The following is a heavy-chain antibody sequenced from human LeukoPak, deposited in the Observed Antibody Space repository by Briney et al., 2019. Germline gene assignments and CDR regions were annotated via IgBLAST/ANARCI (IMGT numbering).Heavy chain of an antibody. V-gene: IGHV1-2*02. D-gene: IGHD4-11*01. CDR1: GYTFTDYY. CDR3: ARDRDYSNTERGFDY. CDR2: INPNSGET. J-gene: IGHJ4*02. Sequence: ASVTVSCTTSGYTFTDYYVHWVRQAPGQGLEWMGWINPNSGETNSAQKFQGRVTMTGDTSISTAYMGVSRVTSDDTAIYYCARDRDYSNTERGFDYWGQGTLVTVSS.